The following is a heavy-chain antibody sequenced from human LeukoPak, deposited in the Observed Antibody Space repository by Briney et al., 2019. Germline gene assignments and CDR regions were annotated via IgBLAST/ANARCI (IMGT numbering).Heavy chain of an antibody. CDR3: ARDSLARIAAPPYY. Sequence: ASVKVSCKASGYTFTSYGISWVRQAPGQGLEWMGWISAYNGNTNYAQKLQGRVTMTTDTSTSTAYMELRSLRSDDTAVYYCARDSLARIAAPPYYWGQGTLVTVSS. D-gene: IGHD6-6*01. CDR1: GYTFTSYG. CDR2: ISAYNGNT. J-gene: IGHJ4*02. V-gene: IGHV1-18*01.